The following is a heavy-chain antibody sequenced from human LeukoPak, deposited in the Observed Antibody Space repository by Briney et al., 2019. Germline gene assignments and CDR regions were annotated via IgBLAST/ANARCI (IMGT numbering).Heavy chain of an antibody. D-gene: IGHD6-19*01. CDR1: GFTFRNYW. CDR3: VRNLAVAGTCFDS. V-gene: IGHV3-7*03. CDR2: IKQDGSDR. Sequence: GGSLRLSCAASGFTFRNYWMSWVRQAPGTGLEWVANIKQDGSDRNYVTSVRGRFTISRDNAESSLYLQTNSLRVEDTAVYYCVRNLAVAGTCFDSWGQGTLVTVPS. J-gene: IGHJ4*02.